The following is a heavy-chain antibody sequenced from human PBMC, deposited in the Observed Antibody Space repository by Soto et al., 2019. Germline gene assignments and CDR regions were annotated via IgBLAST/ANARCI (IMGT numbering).Heavy chain of an antibody. D-gene: IGHD6-6*01. J-gene: IGHJ4*02. Sequence: PSETLSLTCTVSGGSISSSSYYWGWIRQPPGKGLEWIGSIYYSRSTYYNPSLKSRVTISVDTSKNQFSLKLSSVTAADTAVYYYARLKGVLYSSSPVPNWGQGTLVTVSS. V-gene: IGHV4-39*01. CDR3: ARLKGVLYSSSPVPN. CDR2: IYYSRST. CDR1: GGSISSSSYY.